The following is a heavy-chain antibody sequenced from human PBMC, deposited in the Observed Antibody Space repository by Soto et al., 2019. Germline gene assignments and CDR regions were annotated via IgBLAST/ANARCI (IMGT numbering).Heavy chain of an antibody. Sequence: GGSLRLSCAASGFTFSSYDMHWVRQATGKGLEWVSAIGTAGDTYYPGSVKGRFTISRENAKNSLYLQMNSLRAEDTAVYYCARGGKGYCSGGSCPDAFDIWGQGTMVTVSS. CDR2: IGTAGDT. CDR3: ARGGKGYCSGGSCPDAFDI. V-gene: IGHV3-13*01. J-gene: IGHJ3*02. CDR1: GFTFSSYD. D-gene: IGHD2-15*01.